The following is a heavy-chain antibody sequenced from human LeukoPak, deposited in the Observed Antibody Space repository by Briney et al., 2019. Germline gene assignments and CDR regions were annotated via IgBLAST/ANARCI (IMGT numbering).Heavy chain of an antibody. V-gene: IGHV3-20*04. J-gene: IGHJ4*02. CDR3: ARDEGAYGYNN. CDR1: GFTFDDYG. D-gene: IGHD5-24*01. CDR2: INWNGGST. Sequence: GGSLRLSCAASGFTFDDYGMSWVRHAPGKGLEWVSGINWNGGSTGYADSVKGRFTISRANAKNSLYLQMNSLRAEDTALYYCARDEGAYGYNNWGQGTLVTVSS.